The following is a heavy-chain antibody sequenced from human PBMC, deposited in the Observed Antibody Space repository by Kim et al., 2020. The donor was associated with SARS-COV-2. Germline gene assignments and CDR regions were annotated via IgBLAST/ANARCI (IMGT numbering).Heavy chain of an antibody. V-gene: IGHV3-30-3*01. CDR3: ARDFFRYGSGTYRDAFDI. D-gene: IGHD3-10*01. Sequence: GGSLRLSCAASGFTFSSYAMHWVRQAPGKGLEWVAVISYDGSNKYYADSVKGRFTISRDNSKNTLYLQMNSLRAEDTAVYYCARDFFRYGSGTYRDAFDIWGQGTMVTVSS. J-gene: IGHJ3*02. CDR1: GFTFSSYA. CDR2: ISYDGSNK.